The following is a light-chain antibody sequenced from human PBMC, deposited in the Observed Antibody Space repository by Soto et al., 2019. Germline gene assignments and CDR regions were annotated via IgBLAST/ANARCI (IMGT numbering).Light chain of an antibody. J-gene: IGKJ4*01. CDR2: NVS. V-gene: IGKV3-15*01. CDR3: QHYNNWPLT. CDR1: QSVASN. Sequence: EIVLTQSPATLSVSPGERATLSCRASQSVASNLAWYQQKPGQSPSLLIYNVSNRATGLPPRFSGGGSGTEFTLTISSLQSDDFALYYCQHYNNWPLTFGGGTKVEI.